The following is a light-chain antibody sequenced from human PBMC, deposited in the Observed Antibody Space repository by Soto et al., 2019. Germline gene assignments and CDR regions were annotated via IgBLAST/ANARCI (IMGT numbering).Light chain of an antibody. CDR3: QQDSSWPLT. CDR2: GAS. J-gene: IGKJ4*01. CDR1: QDICRS. V-gene: IGKV3-15*01. Sequence: EIVMTQSPATLSVSPGERVPLSCRASQDICRSLAWYQQKPGQAPRLLIYGASIRATGVPATFSGSGSGTEFTLSISSLQSEHLGVYYCQQDSSWPLTFGGGTKVEIK.